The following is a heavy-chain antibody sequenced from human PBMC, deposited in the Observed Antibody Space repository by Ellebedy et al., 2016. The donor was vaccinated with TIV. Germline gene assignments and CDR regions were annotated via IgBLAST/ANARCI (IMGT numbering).Heavy chain of an antibody. J-gene: IGHJ4*02. CDR3: TTVYRYNYDSV. D-gene: IGHD5-18*01. V-gene: IGHV3-15*01. CDR2: LQSKTDGGAA. Sequence: GESLKISCAASGFTFSNAWMNWVRQAPGQGLEWVGRLQSKTDGGAADYAAPVKGRFTISRDDSKNTLYLQMNSLKTEDTAVYFCTTVYRYNYDSVWGQGTLVTVSS. CDR1: GFTFSNAW.